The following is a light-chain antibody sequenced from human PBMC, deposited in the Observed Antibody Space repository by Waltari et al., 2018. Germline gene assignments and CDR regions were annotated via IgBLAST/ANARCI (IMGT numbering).Light chain of an antibody. CDR1: SGHSSNI. Sequence: LVLTQSPSASASLGASVKLPCTLSSGHSSNIIAWLQQQPGKGPRYLMKVNSDGSHRKGDEIPDRFSGSSSGAERYLTISSLQSEDEADYYCETGGHGTWVFGGGTKLTVL. J-gene: IGLJ3*02. V-gene: IGLV4-69*01. CDR3: ETGGHGTWV. CDR2: VNSDGSH.